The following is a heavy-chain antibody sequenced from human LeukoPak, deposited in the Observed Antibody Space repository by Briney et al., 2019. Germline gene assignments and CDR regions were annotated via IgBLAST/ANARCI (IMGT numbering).Heavy chain of an antibody. J-gene: IGHJ4*02. CDR3: ARDLDVGARGYYFDY. CDR1: GFTFSDYY. D-gene: IGHD1-26*01. Sequence: GGSLGLSCAASGFTFSDYYMSWIRQAPGKGLEWVSYISSSGSTIYYADSVKGRFTISRDNAKNSLYLQMNSLRAEDTAVYYCARDLDVGARGYYFDYWGQGTLVTVSS. CDR2: ISSSGSTI. V-gene: IGHV3-11*01.